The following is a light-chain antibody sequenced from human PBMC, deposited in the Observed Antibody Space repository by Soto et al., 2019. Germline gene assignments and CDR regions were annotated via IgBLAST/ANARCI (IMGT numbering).Light chain of an antibody. J-gene: IGKJ1*01. Sequence: DIQMSQSPSSLSASVGDRVTITCRTSPSISNYLNWYQQKPGKAPNLLIYAASNLQSGVPSRFSGSGSGTDFTLTISSLQPEDFATYYCQQSYSTPGTFGQGTKVEIK. CDR1: PSISNY. CDR3: QQSYSTPGT. CDR2: AAS. V-gene: IGKV1-39*01.